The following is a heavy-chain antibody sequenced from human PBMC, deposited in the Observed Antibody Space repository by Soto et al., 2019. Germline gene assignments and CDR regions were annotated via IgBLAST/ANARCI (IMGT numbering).Heavy chain of an antibody. V-gene: IGHV5-51*01. J-gene: IGHJ6*02. CDR3: ARHAVDPLNYYYGMDV. CDR1: GYSFTSYW. CDR2: IYPGDSDA. Sequence: GESLKISCKGSGYSFTSYWICWVRQMPGKGLEWMGIIYPGDSDARYSPSFQGQVTISADKSIGTAYLQWSSLKASDTAMYYCARHAVDPLNYYYGMDVWGQGTTVTVSS. D-gene: IGHD2-15*01.